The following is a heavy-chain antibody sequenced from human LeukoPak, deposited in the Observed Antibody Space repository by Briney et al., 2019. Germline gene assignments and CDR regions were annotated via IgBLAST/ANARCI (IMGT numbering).Heavy chain of an antibody. Sequence: ASVKVSCKASGYTFTSYGISWVRQAPGQGLEWMGWISAYNGNTNYAQKLQGRVTMATDTSTSTAYMELRSLRSDDTAVYYCARYGGNRDYYYGMDVWGQGTTVTVSS. CDR1: GYTFTSYG. J-gene: IGHJ6*02. D-gene: IGHD4-23*01. CDR3: ARYGGNRDYYYGMDV. V-gene: IGHV1-18*01. CDR2: ISAYNGNT.